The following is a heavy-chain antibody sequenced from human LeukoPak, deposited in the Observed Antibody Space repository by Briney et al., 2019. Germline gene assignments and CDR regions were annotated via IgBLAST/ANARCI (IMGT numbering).Heavy chain of an antibody. CDR2: ISSSSSTI. Sequence: PGGSLRLSCAASGFTFSSYSMNWVRQAPGKGLEWVSYISSSSSTIYYADSVKGRFTISRDNAKNSLYLQLSSLKADDTAVYYCAKTRKWIDYWGQGTLVTVSS. V-gene: IGHV3-48*04. CDR1: GFTFSSYS. J-gene: IGHJ4*02. CDR3: AKTRKWIDY. D-gene: IGHD2-8*01.